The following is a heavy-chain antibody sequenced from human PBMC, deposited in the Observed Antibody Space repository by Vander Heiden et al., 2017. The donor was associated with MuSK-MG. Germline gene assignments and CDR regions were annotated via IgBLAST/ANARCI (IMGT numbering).Heavy chain of an antibody. V-gene: IGHV1-69*06. Sequence: QVQLLQSGAEVKKPGSAVKVSCKASGGTFSSYAISWVRQAPGQGLEWMGGIIPIFGTANYAQKFQGRVTITADKSTSTAYMELSSLRSEDTAVYYCARFHKAGGTLSYWYFDLWCRGTLVTVSS. J-gene: IGHJ2*01. CDR3: ARFHKAGGTLSYWYFDL. CDR2: IIPIFGTA. CDR1: GGTFSSYA. D-gene: IGHD3-16*01.